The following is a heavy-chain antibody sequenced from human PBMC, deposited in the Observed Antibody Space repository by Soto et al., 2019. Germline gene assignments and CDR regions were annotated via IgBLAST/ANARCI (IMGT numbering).Heavy chain of an antibody. V-gene: IGHV2-5*02. Sequence: QITLKESGPTLVKPTQTLTLTCTFSGFSLSTSGVGVGWIRQPPGKALEWLALIYWDDDKRYSPSLKSRLTXXKDTSKNQVVITMTNMDPVDTATYYCAHARDGMDVWGQGTTVTVSS. CDR3: AHARDGMDV. J-gene: IGHJ6*02. CDR1: GFSLSTSGVG. CDR2: IYWDDDK.